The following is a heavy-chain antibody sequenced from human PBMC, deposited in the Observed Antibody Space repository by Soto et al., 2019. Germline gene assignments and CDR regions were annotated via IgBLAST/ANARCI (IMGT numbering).Heavy chain of an antibody. Sequence: VQLVQSGAEVKKPGSSVKVSCKASGGTFSSYAMSWVRQAPGKGLEWVSAISGSGGSTYYADSVKGRFTISRDNSKNTLYLQMNSLRAEDTAVYYCAKDLGSSHHFDYWGQGTLVTVSS. CDR1: GGTFSSYA. CDR3: AKDLGSSHHFDY. V-gene: IGHV3-23*04. J-gene: IGHJ4*02. CDR2: ISGSGGST. D-gene: IGHD6-6*01.